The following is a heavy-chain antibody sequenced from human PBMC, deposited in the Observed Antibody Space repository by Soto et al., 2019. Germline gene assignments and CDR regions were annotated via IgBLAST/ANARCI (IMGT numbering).Heavy chain of an antibody. D-gene: IGHD6-13*01. CDR2: IIPIFGTA. CDR1: GGTFSSYA. J-gene: IGHJ4*02. CDR3: ARAIMCSSSWYYLDY. Sequence: SVKVSFKASGGTFSSYAISWVRQAPGQGLEWMGGIIPIFGTANYAQKFQGRVTLTADESTSTVYMELNSLRSEDTAVYYCARAIMCSSSWYYLDYWGQGTLVTVSS. V-gene: IGHV1-69*13.